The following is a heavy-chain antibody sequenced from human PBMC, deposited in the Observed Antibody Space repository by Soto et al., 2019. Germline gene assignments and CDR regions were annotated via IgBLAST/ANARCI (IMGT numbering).Heavy chain of an antibody. V-gene: IGHV3-33*01. D-gene: IGHD3-3*01. J-gene: IGHJ5*02. CDR3: ARSYYDFWSGYPWFDP. CDR1: GFTFSSYG. Sequence: LRLSCAASGFTFSSYGMHWVRQAPGKGLEWVAVIWYDGSNKYYADSVKGRFTISRDNSKNTLYLQMNSLRAEDTAVYYCARSYYDFWSGYPWFDPWGQGTLVTVSS. CDR2: IWYDGSNK.